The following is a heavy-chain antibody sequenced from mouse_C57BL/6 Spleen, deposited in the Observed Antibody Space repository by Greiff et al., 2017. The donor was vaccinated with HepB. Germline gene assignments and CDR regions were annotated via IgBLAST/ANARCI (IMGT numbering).Heavy chain of an antibody. CDR3: VRHEEAMDY. CDR1: GFSFNTYA. CDR2: IRSKSNNYAT. J-gene: IGHJ4*01. V-gene: IGHV10-1*01. Sequence: EVMLVESGGGLVQPTESLKLSCAASGFSFNTYAMNLVRQTPGKGLEWVARIRSKSNNYATYYADSVTDRITISRDDSESMLYLKMNNVKTDETAMYYCVRHEEAMDYWGQGTSVTVSS.